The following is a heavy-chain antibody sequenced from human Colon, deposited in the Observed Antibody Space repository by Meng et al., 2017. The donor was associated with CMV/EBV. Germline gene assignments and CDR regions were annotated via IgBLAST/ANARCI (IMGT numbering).Heavy chain of an antibody. CDR2: ISSSGSTI. Sequence: GESLKISCAASGFTFSDYYMSWIRQAPGKGLEWVSYISSSGSTIYYADSVKGRFTISRDNAKNSLYLQMNSLRAEDTAVYYCARDLGGSHYFDYWGQGTLVTVSS. D-gene: IGHD3-16*01. CDR3: ARDLGGSHYFDY. V-gene: IGHV3-11*01. J-gene: IGHJ4*02. CDR1: GFTFSDYY.